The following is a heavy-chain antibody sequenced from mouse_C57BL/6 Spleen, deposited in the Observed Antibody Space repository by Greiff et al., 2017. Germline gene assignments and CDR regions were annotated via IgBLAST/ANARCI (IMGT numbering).Heavy chain of an antibody. Sequence: QVQLKESGAELVRPGASVTLSCKASGYTFTGYEMHWVKQRPVHGLEWIGNIDPAAGGTDYNQKFKDKAILTVDKSSSTAYMQLRSLTSEDSAVYYCTTDEYVCFAYWGQGTTLTVSS. V-gene: IGHV1-15*01. D-gene: IGHD5-1*01. CDR1: GYTFTGYE. CDR3: TTDEYVCFAY. CDR2: IDPAAGGT. J-gene: IGHJ2*01.